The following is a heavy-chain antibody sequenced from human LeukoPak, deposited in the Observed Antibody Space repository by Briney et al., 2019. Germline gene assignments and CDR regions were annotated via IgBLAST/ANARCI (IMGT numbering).Heavy chain of an antibody. Sequence: PGGSLRLPCAASGFTFSSFSMNWVRQAPGKGLEWVSYISRGRPTIHYADSVRGRFTISRDNAKNSLYLQMNSLRDEDTAVYYCVRDPEALDYWGQGALVTVSS. CDR3: VRDPEALDY. CDR2: ISRGRPTI. V-gene: IGHV3-48*02. J-gene: IGHJ4*02. CDR1: GFTFSSFS.